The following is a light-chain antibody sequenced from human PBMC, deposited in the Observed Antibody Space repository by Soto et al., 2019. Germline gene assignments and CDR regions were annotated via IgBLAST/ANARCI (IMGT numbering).Light chain of an antibody. Sequence: QLVLTQPPSVSGAPGQRVTISCTGNNANIGAGFDVHWYRQLPGKAPELLIYGNTNRPSGVPDRFSASKSAASASLAITGLRADDEAAYYCQSFDNSLSGPHVLFGGGTKLTVL. V-gene: IGLV1-40*01. CDR3: QSFDNSLSGPHVL. J-gene: IGLJ2*01. CDR2: GNT. CDR1: NANIGAGFD.